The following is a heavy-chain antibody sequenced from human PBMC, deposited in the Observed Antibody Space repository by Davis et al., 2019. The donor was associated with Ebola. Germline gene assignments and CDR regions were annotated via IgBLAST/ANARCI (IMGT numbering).Heavy chain of an antibody. CDR1: GFTFSSYS. J-gene: IGHJ3*01. Sequence: GESLKISCAASGFTFSSYSMNWVRQAPGKGLEWVSSIDSSSSYIYYADSVKGRFTISRDTAKNSLYLQMNSLRVEDTAIYYCARGVVGAQREDALDGWGPGTMVTVSS. CDR3: ARGVVGAQREDALDG. V-gene: IGHV3-21*01. D-gene: IGHD1-26*01. CDR2: IDSSSSYI.